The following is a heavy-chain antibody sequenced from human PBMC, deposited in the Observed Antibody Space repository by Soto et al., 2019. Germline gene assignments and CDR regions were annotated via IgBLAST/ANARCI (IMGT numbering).Heavy chain of an antibody. D-gene: IGHD6-19*01. Sequence: QVQLVQSGAEVKKPGASVKVSCKASGYTFTSYDINWVRQATGQGLEWMGWMNPNSGNTGYAQKVQGRVTMTRNTAXXTADMELSSLRSEDTAGYYCARGVGQYSSGGPTDYWGQGTLVTVSS. V-gene: IGHV1-8*01. J-gene: IGHJ4*02. CDR2: MNPNSGNT. CDR1: GYTFTSYD. CDR3: ARGVGQYSSGGPTDY.